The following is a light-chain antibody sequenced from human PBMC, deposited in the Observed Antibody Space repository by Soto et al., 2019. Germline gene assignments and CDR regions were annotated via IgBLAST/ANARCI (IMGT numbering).Light chain of an antibody. V-gene: IGKV3-11*01. Sequence: EIVLTQSPATLSLSPGERATLSCRASQSVSSYLAWYQQKPGQAPRLLIYDASNRATGIPARFSGSGSGTDFTLTISSLEPEDFAVYYCQQRSIWSPVTFGQGTKLEIK. CDR3: QQRSIWSPVT. CDR1: QSVSSY. J-gene: IGKJ2*01. CDR2: DAS.